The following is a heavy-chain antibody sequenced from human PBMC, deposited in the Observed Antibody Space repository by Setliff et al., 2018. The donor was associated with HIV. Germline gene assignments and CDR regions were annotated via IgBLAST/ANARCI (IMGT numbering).Heavy chain of an antibody. J-gene: IGHJ4*02. Sequence: SETLSLTCAVYGGSLSGYYWGWIRQPPGKGLEWIASIYQSGSTYYNPSLKSRVIISIDTSKNQFSLKLSSVTAADTAVYYCAILRGYSYGYFFDYWGQGMLVTVSS. CDR3: AILRGYSYGYFFDY. D-gene: IGHD5-18*01. V-gene: IGHV4-34*01. CDR1: GGSLSGYY. CDR2: IYQSGST.